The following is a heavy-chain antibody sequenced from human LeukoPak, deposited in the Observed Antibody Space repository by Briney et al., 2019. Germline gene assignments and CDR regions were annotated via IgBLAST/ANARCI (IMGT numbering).Heavy chain of an antibody. CDR1: GYTFTGYY. V-gene: IGHV1-2*02. D-gene: IGHD2-2*01. CDR2: INPNSGGT. Sequence: ASVKVSCKASGYTFTGYYMHWVRQAPGQGLEWMGWINPNSGGTNYAQKLQGRVTMTTDTSTSTAYMELRSLRSDDTAVYYCARVIKVVRAWFDPWGQGTLVTVSS. J-gene: IGHJ5*02. CDR3: ARVIKVVRAWFDP.